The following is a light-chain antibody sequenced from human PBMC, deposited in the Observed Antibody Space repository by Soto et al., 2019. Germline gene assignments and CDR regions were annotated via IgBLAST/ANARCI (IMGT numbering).Light chain of an antibody. CDR3: QKYSGAPA. CDR2: QAS. J-gene: IGKJ1*01. CDR1: QSVSSR. V-gene: IGKV1-5*03. Sequence: DIQMTQSPSTLSASVGDRVIITCRASQSVSSRLAWYQQSPGKAPKLLIYQASSLESGVPSRFSGSGSGTEFTLTISSLQPDDFGTYSYQKYSGAPAFGLGTKGEIK.